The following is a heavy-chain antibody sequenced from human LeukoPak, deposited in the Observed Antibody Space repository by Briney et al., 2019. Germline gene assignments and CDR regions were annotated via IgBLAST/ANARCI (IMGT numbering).Heavy chain of an antibody. D-gene: IGHD1-26*01. CDR3: GRDRYSGSYSDY. J-gene: IGHJ4*02. Sequence: PGGSLRLSCAASGFTFSSYGMNWVRQAPGEGLEWVAVISYDGSNKYYADSVKGRFTISRDDSKNSLYLQMNSLKPEDTAVYFCGRDRYSGSYSDYWGQGTLVTVSS. CDR2: ISYDGSNK. V-gene: IGHV3-30-3*01. CDR1: GFTFSSYG.